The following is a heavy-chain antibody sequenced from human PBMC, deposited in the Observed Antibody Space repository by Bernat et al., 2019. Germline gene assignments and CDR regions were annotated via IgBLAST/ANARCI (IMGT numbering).Heavy chain of an antibody. CDR1: GFTVSSYW. V-gene: IGHV3-7*03. J-gene: IGHJ4*02. CDR3: ARESIAVYDILTGYYYFDY. CDR2: IKQDGSEK. D-gene: IGHD3-9*01. Sequence: EVQLVESGGGLIQPGGSLRLSCAASGFTVSSYWMSWVRQAPGKGLEWVANIKQDGSEKYYVDSVKGRFTISRDNAKNSLYLQMNSLSAEDTAVYYCARESIAVYDILTGYYYFDYWGQGTLVTVSS.